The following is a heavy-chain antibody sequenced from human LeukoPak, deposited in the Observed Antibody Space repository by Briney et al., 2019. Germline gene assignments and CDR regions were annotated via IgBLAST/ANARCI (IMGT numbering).Heavy chain of an antibody. CDR2: IYYSGST. CDR3: ARDGGIVVTDDAFDI. CDR1: GGSISSSSYY. Sequence: ASETLSLTCTVSGGSISSSSYYWGWIRQPPGKGLEWIVSIYYSGSTYYNPSLKSRVTISVDTSKNQFSLKLSSVTAADTAVYYCARDGGIVVTDDAFDIWGQGTMVTVSS. V-gene: IGHV4-39*02. D-gene: IGHD2-21*01. J-gene: IGHJ3*02.